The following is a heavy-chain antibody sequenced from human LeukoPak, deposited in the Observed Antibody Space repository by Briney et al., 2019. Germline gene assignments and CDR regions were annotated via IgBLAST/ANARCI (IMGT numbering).Heavy chain of an antibody. J-gene: IGHJ5*02. CDR2: IIPIFGTA. D-gene: IGHD2-15*01. CDR1: GGTFSSYA. V-gene: IGHV1-69*01. Sequence: ASVKVSCKASGGTFSSYAISWVRQAPGQGLEWMGGIIPIFGTANYAQEFQGRVTITADESTSTAYMELSSLRSEDTAVYYCARVDCSGGSCYSGFGNWFDPWGQGTLVTVSS. CDR3: ARVDCSGGSCYSGFGNWFDP.